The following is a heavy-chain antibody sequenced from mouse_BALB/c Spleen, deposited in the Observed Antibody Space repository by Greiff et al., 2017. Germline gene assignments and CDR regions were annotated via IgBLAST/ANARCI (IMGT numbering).Heavy chain of an antibody. CDR1: GFNFKDYY. D-gene: IGHD2-10*01. CDR3: SRDTPYDY. Sequence: VQLQQSGAELVRPGAFVTLSCTASGFNFKDYYMHWVKQRPEQGLEWIGWIDPENGNTRYDPKFQGKASITADTSSNTAYLQLSSLTSEDTAVYYGSRDTPYDYWGQGTSVTVSS. J-gene: IGHJ4*01. CDR2: IDPENGNT. V-gene: IGHV14-1*02.